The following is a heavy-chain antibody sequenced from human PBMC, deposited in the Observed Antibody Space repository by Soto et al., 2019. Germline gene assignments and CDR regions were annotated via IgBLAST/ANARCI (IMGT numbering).Heavy chain of an antibody. CDR2: ISYDGSNK. V-gene: IGHV3-30-3*01. J-gene: IGHJ5*02. Sequence: QVQLVESGGGVVQPGRSLRLSCAASGFTFSSYAMHWVRQAPGKGLEWAAVISYDGSNKYYADSVKGRFTISRDNSKNTLYLQMNSLRAEDTAVYYCARVAEEVVVAATLLNWFDPWGQGTLVTVSS. D-gene: IGHD2-15*01. CDR3: ARVAEEVVVAATLLNWFDP. CDR1: GFTFSSYA.